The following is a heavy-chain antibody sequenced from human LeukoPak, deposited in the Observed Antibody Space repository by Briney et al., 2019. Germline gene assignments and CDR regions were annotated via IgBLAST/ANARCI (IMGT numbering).Heavy chain of an antibody. V-gene: IGHV3-23*01. CDR3: AKDGYYYHSSGYYYYLDY. J-gene: IGHJ4*02. CDR1: GFTFSSYA. D-gene: IGHD3-22*01. Sequence: GGSLRLSCAASGFTFSSYAMSWVRQAPGKGLEWVSTISGSGGSTSYADSVKGRFTISRDNSKNTLYLQMNSLRAEDTAVYYCAKDGYYYHSSGYYYYLDYWGQGTLVTASS. CDR2: ISGSGGST.